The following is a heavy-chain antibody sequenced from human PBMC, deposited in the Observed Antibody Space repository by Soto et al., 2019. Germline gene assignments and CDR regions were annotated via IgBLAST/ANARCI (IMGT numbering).Heavy chain of an antibody. CDR1: GGSISSYY. CDR3: ARGIHSGYSQIYYYYYYMDV. CDR2: IYYSGST. Sequence: SETLSLTCTVSGGSISSYYWSWIRQPPGKGLEWIGYIYYSGSTNYNPSLKSRVTISIDTSKNQFPLKLSSVTAADTAVYYCARGIHSGYSQIYYYYYYMDVWGKGTTVTVSS. V-gene: IGHV4-59*01. D-gene: IGHD3-22*01. J-gene: IGHJ6*03.